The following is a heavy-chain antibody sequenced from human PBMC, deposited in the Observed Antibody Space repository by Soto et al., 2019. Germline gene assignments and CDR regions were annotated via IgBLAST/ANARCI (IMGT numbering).Heavy chain of an antibody. V-gene: IGHV3-30*18. J-gene: IGHJ4*02. Sequence: LRLSCAASGFTFSSYGMHWVRQAPGKGLEWVAVISYDGSNKYYADSVKGRFTISRDNSKNTLYLQMNSLRAEDTAVYYCAKERSPEDYFDYWGQGTLVTVSS. CDR1: GFTFSSYG. CDR3: AKERSPEDYFDY. CDR2: ISYDGSNK.